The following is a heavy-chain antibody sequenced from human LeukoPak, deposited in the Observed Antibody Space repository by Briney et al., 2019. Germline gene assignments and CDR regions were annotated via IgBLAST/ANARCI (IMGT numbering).Heavy chain of an antibody. V-gene: IGHV3-23*01. Sequence: GGSLRLSCAASGFTFSSYAMSWVRQAPGKGLEWVSAISGSGGSTYYADSVKGRFTISRDNSKNTRYLQMNSLRAADTAVYYCAKDSRITMIVVVITAFDYWGQGTLVTVSS. CDR3: AKDSRITMIVVVITAFDY. CDR1: GFTFSSYA. CDR2: ISGSGGST. D-gene: IGHD3-22*01. J-gene: IGHJ4*02.